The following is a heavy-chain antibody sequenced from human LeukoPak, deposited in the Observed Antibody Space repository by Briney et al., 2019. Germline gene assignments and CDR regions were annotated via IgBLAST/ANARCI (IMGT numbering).Heavy chain of an antibody. CDR3: ARSALYGDYTFDY. CDR2: IYPGDFDT. CDR1: GYSFTSYW. Sequence: GESLKISCKGSGYSFTSYWIGWVRQMPGKGLECMGIIYPGDFDTRYSPSFQGQVTISADKSISTAYLQWSSLKASDTAMYYCARSALYGDYTFDYWGQGTLVTVSS. D-gene: IGHD4-17*01. J-gene: IGHJ4*02. V-gene: IGHV5-51*01.